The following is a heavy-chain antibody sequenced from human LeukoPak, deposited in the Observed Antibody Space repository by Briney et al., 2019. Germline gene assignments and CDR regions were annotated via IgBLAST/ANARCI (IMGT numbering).Heavy chain of an antibody. V-gene: IGHV4-59*01. J-gene: IGHJ4*02. Sequence: PSETLSLTCTVSGGSISSYYWSWIRQPPGKGLEWIGYIYYSGSTNYNPSLKSRVTISVGMSKNQFSLKLTSVTAADTAVYYCATKGPRRGYFDYWGQGTLVAVS. CDR1: GGSISSYY. CDR2: IYYSGST. CDR3: ATKGPRRGYFDY.